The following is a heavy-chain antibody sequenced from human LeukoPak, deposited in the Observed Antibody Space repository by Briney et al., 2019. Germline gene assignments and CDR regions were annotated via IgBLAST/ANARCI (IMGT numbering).Heavy chain of an antibody. CDR2: INHSGST. D-gene: IGHD1-26*01. CDR3: AREPGGIVGATTDY. V-gene: IGHV4-34*01. Sequence: SETLSLTCAVYGGSFSGYYWSWIRQPPGKGLEWIGEINHSGSTNYNPSLKSRVTISVDTSKNQFSLKLSSATAADTAVYYCAREPGGIVGATTDYWGQGTLVTVSS. CDR1: GGSFSGYY. J-gene: IGHJ4*02.